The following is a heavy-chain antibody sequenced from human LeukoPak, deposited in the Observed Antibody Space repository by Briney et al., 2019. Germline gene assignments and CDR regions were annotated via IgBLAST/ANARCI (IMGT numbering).Heavy chain of an antibody. CDR1: GLTFGNAW. CDR3: TTTTVMSMAFDI. V-gene: IGHV3-15*01. J-gene: IGHJ3*02. CDR2: IKSKTDGGTT. Sequence: GGSLRLSCAASGLTFGNAWMSWVRQAPGKGLVGVSRIKSKTDGGTTDYAATVKGRFTISRDDSKNTVYLEMNSLKTEDTAVYYCTTTTVMSMAFDIWGQGTMVTVTS. D-gene: IGHD3-16*01.